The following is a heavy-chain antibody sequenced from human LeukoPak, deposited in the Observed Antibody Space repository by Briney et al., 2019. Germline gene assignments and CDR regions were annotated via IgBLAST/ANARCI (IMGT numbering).Heavy chain of an antibody. CDR1: GFTFSGSA. Sequence: GGSLRLSCAASGFTFSGSAMHWARQASGKGLEWVGRIRSKANSYATAYAASVKGRFTISRDDSKNTANLQMNSLKTEDTAVYYCTRHYGDYDPNELDVWGKGTTVTVSS. J-gene: IGHJ6*04. V-gene: IGHV3-73*01. D-gene: IGHD4-17*01. CDR2: IRSKANSYAT. CDR3: TRHYGDYDPNELDV.